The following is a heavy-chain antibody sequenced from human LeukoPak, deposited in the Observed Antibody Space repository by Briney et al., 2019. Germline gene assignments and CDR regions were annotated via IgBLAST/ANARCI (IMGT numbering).Heavy chain of an antibody. J-gene: IGHJ4*02. D-gene: IGHD3-22*01. CDR2: IATYNGKT. CDR3: ARDSYDSSGSYFFLKLLDY. CDR1: GYTFTIYG. V-gene: IGHV1-18*01. Sequence: ASVKVSCKASGYTFTIYGISWMRQAPGQGLEWMGWIATYNGKTSYGQRFQGRVTMTTDTSTSTAYMELRSLRSDDTAVYYCARDSYDSSGSYFFLKLLDYWGQGTLVAVSS.